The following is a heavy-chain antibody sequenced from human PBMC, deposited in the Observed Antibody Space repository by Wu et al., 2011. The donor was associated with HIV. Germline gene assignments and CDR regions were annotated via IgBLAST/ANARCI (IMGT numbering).Heavy chain of an antibody. D-gene: IGHD4-17*01. CDR2: INPNSGGT. CDR1: GYTFTGYY. CDR3: ARDRATVTTRAPIRDLYYYYYMDV. J-gene: IGHJ6*03. V-gene: IGHV1-2*02. Sequence: QVQLVQSGAEVKKPGASVKVSCKASGYTFTGYYMHWVRQAPGQGLEWMGWINPNSGGTNYAQKFQGRVTMTRDTSISTAYMELSRLRSDDTAVYYCARDRATVTTRAPIRDLYYYYYMDVWGKGTTVTVSS.